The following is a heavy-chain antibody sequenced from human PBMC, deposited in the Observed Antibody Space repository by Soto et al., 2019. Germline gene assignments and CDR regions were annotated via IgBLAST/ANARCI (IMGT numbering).Heavy chain of an antibody. J-gene: IGHJ5*02. D-gene: IGHD3-10*01. CDR1: GYTFTSYG. CDR2: ISAYNGNT. V-gene: IGHV1-18*01. Sequence: QVQLVQSGAEVKKPGASVKVSCKASGYTFTSYGISWVRQAPGQGLEWMGWISAYNGNTNYAQKLQGRVPMTTDTSTSTAYMELRSLRSDDTAVYYCSRELYYGSGSYSWFDPWGQGTLVTVSS. CDR3: SRELYYGSGSYSWFDP.